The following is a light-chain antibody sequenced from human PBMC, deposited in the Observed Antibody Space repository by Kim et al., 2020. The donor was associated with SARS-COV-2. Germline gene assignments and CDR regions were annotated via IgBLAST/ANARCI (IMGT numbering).Light chain of an antibody. J-gene: IGKJ1*01. CDR3: QQYGSYSPWP. Sequence: DIQMTQSPSTLSASVGDRVTITCRASHSISTSLAWYQQRPGKAPKLLIYDASSLESGVPSRFSGSGSGTEFTLTISSLQPDDFASFYCQQYGSYSPWPFGQGTKVDIK. CDR2: DAS. CDR1: HSISTS. V-gene: IGKV1-5*01.